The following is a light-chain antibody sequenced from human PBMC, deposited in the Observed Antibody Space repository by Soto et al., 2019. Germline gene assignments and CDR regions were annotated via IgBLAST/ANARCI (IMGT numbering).Light chain of an antibody. CDR3: CSYGGSYTFVV. Sequence: QSALTQPRSVSGSPGQSVAISCTGTSSDFGAYNYVSWYQHLPGKAPKLMIYDVSKRPSGVPDRFSGSKSGNTASLTISGLQAEDEADYYCCSYGGSYTFVVFGGGTKLTAL. V-gene: IGLV2-11*01. CDR1: SSDFGAYNY. CDR2: DVS. J-gene: IGLJ2*01.